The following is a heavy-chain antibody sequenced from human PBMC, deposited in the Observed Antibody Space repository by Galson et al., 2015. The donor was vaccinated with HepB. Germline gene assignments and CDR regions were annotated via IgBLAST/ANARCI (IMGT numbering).Heavy chain of an antibody. CDR3: ARDSRLELHLNNVYSYGMDV. D-gene: IGHD1-7*01. Sequence: SVKVSCKASGYDFNKYGLSWVRQAPGQGPEWMGWVSGYDGSANYAPKFQGRVTMTTQKSTGTAFMEMRSLRSDDTAVYYCARDSRLELHLNNVYSYGMDVWGQGTAVIVS. CDR1: GYDFNKYG. CDR2: VSGYDGSA. V-gene: IGHV1-18*01. J-gene: IGHJ6*02.